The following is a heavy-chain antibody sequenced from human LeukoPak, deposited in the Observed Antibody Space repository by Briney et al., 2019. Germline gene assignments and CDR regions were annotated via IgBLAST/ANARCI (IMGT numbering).Heavy chain of an antibody. Sequence: ASVKVSCKASGFTFTTYYMHWVRQAPGQGLEGMGLINPSGTSTNYAQKFQGRVTVTKDTSTSTVYMELNSLRSEDTAVYYCAREFRGGYFDYWGQGTLVTVSS. CDR3: AREFRGGYFDY. D-gene: IGHD2-21*01. CDR2: INPSGTST. J-gene: IGHJ4*02. V-gene: IGHV1-46*01. CDR1: GFTFTTYY.